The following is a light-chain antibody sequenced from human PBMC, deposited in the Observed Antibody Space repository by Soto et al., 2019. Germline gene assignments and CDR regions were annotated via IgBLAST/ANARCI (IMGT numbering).Light chain of an antibody. V-gene: IGKV3-20*01. Sequence: EIVLTQSPGTLSLSPGERATLSCRADRSVSDTLLTWFQQKPGQAPRLLIFGTSNRAPGIPDRFSGSGSGTDFTLTISSLQSEDVAVYYCQQYKDFPRVFGQGTKVEIK. CDR2: GTS. J-gene: IGKJ1*01. CDR1: RSVSDTL. CDR3: QQYKDFPRV.